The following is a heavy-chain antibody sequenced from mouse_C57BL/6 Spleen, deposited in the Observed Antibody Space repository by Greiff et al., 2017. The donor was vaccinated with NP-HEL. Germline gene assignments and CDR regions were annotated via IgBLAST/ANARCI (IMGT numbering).Heavy chain of an antibody. CDR3: ARRPTTVEGSHGYFDV. Sequence: QVQLQQSGAELVRPGTSVKMSCKASGYTFTNYWIGWAKQRPGHGLEWIGDIYPGGGYTNYNEKFKGKATLTADKSSSTAYMQFSSLTSEDSAIYYCARRPTTVEGSHGYFDVWGTGTTVTVSS. CDR2: IYPGGGYT. J-gene: IGHJ1*03. V-gene: IGHV1-63*01. CDR1: GYTFTNYW. D-gene: IGHD1-1*01.